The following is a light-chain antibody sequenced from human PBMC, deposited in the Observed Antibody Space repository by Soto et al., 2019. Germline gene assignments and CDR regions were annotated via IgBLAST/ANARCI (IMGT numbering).Light chain of an antibody. V-gene: IGKV3-20*01. CDR3: QQYGSSPSST. J-gene: IGKJ5*01. Sequence: VLTPPPGTLSSSPGGETTLSTMPSQSVSSSYLAWYQQKPGQAPRLLIYGASSRATGIPDRFSGSGSGTDVTLTISRLEPEDFAVYYCQQYGSSPSSTFGQGTRLEIK. CDR2: GAS. CDR1: QSVSSSY.